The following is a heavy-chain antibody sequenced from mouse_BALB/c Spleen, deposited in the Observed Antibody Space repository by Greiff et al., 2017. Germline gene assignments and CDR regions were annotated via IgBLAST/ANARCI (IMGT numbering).Heavy chain of an antibody. CDR3: ARSAYYRSYAMDY. J-gene: IGHJ4*01. CDR2: ISSGSSTI. Sequence: EVHLVESGGGLVQPGGSRKLSCAASGFTFSSFGMHWVRQAPEKGLEWVAYISSGSSTIYYADTVKGRFTISRDNPKNTLFLQMTSLRSEDTAMYYCARSAYYRSYAMDYWGQGTSVTVSS. D-gene: IGHD2-14*01. V-gene: IGHV5-17*02. CDR1: GFTFSSFG.